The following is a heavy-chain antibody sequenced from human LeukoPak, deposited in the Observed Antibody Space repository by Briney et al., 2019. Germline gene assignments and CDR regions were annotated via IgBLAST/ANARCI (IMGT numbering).Heavy chain of an antibody. CDR1: GDSVSSNSAA. CDR3: AREPPYSSSWYVDY. V-gene: IGHV6-1*01. Sequence: SQTLSLTCAISGDSVSSNSAAWNWIRQSPSRGLEWLGRTYYRSKWYNDYAASVKSRITINPDTSKNQFSLKLSSVTAADTAVYYCAREPPYSSSWYVDYWGQGTLVTVSS. CDR2: TYYRSKWYN. D-gene: IGHD6-13*01. J-gene: IGHJ4*02.